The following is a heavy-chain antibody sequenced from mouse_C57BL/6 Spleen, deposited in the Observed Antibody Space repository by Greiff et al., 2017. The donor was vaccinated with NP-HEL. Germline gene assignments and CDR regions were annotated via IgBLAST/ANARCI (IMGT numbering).Heavy chain of an antibody. Sequence: EVKVEESGGGLVQPGGSMKLSCVASGFTFSNYWMNWVRQSPEKGLEWVAQIRLKSDNYATHYAESVKGRFTISRDDSKSSVYLQMNNLRAEDTGIYYCTGEIYDGHYYAMDYWGQGTSVTVSS. CDR1: GFTFSNYW. J-gene: IGHJ4*01. V-gene: IGHV6-3*01. CDR2: IRLKSDNYAT. D-gene: IGHD2-3*01. CDR3: TGEIYDGHYYAMDY.